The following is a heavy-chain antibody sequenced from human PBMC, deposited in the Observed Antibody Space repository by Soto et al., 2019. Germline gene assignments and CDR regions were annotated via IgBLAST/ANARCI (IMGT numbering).Heavy chain of an antibody. CDR2: ISDYGANT. D-gene: IGHD3-22*01. Sequence: EVQVLASGGGLVQPGGSLRLSCAASGFMSWVRQAPGKGLEWVSAISDYGANTYYVDSVKGRFTISRDNPKNTLYLQMNSLTVEDTAVYYCTIGFSGHYYDFRGQGTLVTFSS. J-gene: IGHJ4*02. V-gene: IGHV3-23*01. CDR1: GF. CDR3: TIGFSGHYYDF.